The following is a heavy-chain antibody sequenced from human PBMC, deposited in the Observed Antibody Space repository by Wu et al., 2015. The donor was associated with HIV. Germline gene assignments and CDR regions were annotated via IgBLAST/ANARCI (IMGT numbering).Heavy chain of an antibody. J-gene: IGHJ1*01. CDR3: ARVDLSRSCRRTTCYELDH. CDR2: IIPIFGTA. CDR1: GYDFYMFG. Sequence: QVRLVQSGGEVKKPGASVKVSCQTSGYDFYMFGINWVRQAPGQRLEWVGGIIPIFGTANYAQKFQGRVTITADESTSTAYMELSSLRSEDTAVYFCARVDLSRSCRRTTCYELDHWGQGTLITVSS. V-gene: IGHV1-69*13. D-gene: IGHD2-2*01.